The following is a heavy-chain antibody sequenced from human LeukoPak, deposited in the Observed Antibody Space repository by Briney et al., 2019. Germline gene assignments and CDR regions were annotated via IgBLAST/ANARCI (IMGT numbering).Heavy chain of an antibody. Sequence: SETLSLTCTVSGGSISSYYWSWIRQPPGKGLEWIGYIYYSGSTNYNPSLKSRVTISVDTSKNQFSLKLSSVTAADTAVYYCARIGDGSGSYYGENDYWGQGTLVTVSS. CDR3: ARIGDGSGSYYGENDY. J-gene: IGHJ4*02. D-gene: IGHD3-10*01. V-gene: IGHV4-59*01. CDR2: IYYSGST. CDR1: GGSISSYY.